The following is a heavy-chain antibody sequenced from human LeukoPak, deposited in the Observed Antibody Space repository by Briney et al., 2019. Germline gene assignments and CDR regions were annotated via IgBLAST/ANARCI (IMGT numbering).Heavy chain of an antibody. D-gene: IGHD5-12*01. CDR1: GFTFSSYG. CDR2: IWYDGSNK. CDR3: ARDSGYDSFDY. J-gene: IGHJ4*02. Sequence: GGSLRLSCAASGFTFSSYGMHSVSQAPGKGLEWVAVIWYDGSNKYYADSVKGRFTISRDNSKNTLYLQMNRLRAEDTAVYYCARDSGYDSFDYWGQGTLVTVSS. V-gene: IGHV3-33*01.